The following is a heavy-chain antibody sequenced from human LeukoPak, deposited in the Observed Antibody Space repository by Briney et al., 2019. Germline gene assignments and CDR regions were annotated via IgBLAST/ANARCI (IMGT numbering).Heavy chain of an antibody. CDR3: ARVNGYSLNGMDV. CDR2: IYSGGST. CDR1: GLTFSSHW. D-gene: IGHD3-22*01. J-gene: IGHJ6*02. Sequence: GGSLRLSCAASGLTFSSHWMHWVRQAPGKGLEWVSVIYSGGSTYYADSVKGRFTISRDNSKNTLYLQMNSLRAEDTAVYYCARVNGYSLNGMDVWGQGTTVTVSS. V-gene: IGHV3-53*01.